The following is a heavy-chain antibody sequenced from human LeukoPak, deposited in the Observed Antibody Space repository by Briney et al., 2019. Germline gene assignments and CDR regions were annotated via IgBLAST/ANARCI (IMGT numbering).Heavy chain of an antibody. Sequence: PGGSLRLSCAASGFTFSSYSMNWVRQAPGKGLEWVSSISSSSSYIYYAGSVKGRFTISRDNPKQSLYLQMNSLRAEDTAVYYCARVSGYCSSTSCYFDYWGQGTLVTVSS. CDR3: ARVSGYCSSTSCYFDY. J-gene: IGHJ4*02. CDR1: GFTFSSYS. CDR2: ISSSSSYI. D-gene: IGHD2-2*03. V-gene: IGHV3-21*01.